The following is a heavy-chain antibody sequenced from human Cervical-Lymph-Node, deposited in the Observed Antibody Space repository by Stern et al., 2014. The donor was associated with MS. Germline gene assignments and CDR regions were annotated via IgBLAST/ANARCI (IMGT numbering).Heavy chain of an antibody. V-gene: IGHV1-18*04. D-gene: IGHD2-21*01. J-gene: IGHJ4*02. CDR3: ATMGGGGVDY. CDR2: ISGSKGNA. Sequence: QVQLVQSGAEMKRPGASVKVSCKASGYTLVNYGINWGRQAPGQGLEWMGWISGSKGNADYAQKLQGRVTMTTDTSTNTAYMELRSLRSDDTAVYYCATMGGGGVDYWGQGTLVTVSS. CDR1: GYTLVNYG.